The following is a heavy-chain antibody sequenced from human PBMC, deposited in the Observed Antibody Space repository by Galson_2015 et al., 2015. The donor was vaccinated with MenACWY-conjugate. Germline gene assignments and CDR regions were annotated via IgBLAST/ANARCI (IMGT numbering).Heavy chain of an antibody. V-gene: IGHV5-51*01. J-gene: IGHJ3*02. Sequence: MGIIYPGDSDTRYSPSFQGQVTISADKTNSTAHLQWSGLKASDTAMYYCARHKGLKGAFDIWGQGTMVTVSS. D-gene: IGHD2-8*01. CDR2: IYPGDSDT. CDR3: ARHKGLKGAFDI.